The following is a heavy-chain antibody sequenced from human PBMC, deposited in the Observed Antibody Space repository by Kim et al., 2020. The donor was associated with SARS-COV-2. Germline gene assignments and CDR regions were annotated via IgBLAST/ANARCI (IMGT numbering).Heavy chain of an antibody. J-gene: IGHJ5*02. Sequence: SVKVSCKASGGTFSSYAISWVRQAPGQGLEWMGGIIPIFGTANYAQKFQGRVTITADESTSTAYMELSSLRSEDTAVYYCATSLVVVAAIEGWFDPWGQGTLVTVSS. CDR2: IIPIFGTA. D-gene: IGHD2-15*01. CDR1: GGTFSSYA. CDR3: ATSLVVVAAIEGWFDP. V-gene: IGHV1-69*13.